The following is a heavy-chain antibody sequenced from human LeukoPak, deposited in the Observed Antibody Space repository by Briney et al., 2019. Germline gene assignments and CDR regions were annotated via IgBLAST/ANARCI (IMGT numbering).Heavy chain of an antibody. CDR3: ARVPTSGSYGLDY. J-gene: IGHJ4*02. CDR2: IIPIFGTA. Sequence: SVKVSCKASGGTFSSYAISWVRQAPGQGLEWMGGIIPIFGTANYAQKFQGRVTITADESTSTAYMELSSLRSEDTAVYYCARVPTSGSYGLDYWGQGTLVTVSS. CDR1: GGTFSSYA. D-gene: IGHD5-18*01. V-gene: IGHV1-69*13.